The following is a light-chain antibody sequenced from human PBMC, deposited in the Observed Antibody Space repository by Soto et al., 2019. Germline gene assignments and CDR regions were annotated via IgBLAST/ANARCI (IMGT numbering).Light chain of an antibody. Sequence: EIVMTQSPATLSVSPGERATLSCRASQSVSSNLAWYQQKPGQARSLLIYGASTRATGIPARFSGSGSGTEFTLTISSLQSEDVAVYYCQQYNNWPWTFGQGTKVEIK. J-gene: IGKJ1*01. CDR2: GAS. V-gene: IGKV3-15*01. CDR3: QQYNNWPWT. CDR1: QSVSSN.